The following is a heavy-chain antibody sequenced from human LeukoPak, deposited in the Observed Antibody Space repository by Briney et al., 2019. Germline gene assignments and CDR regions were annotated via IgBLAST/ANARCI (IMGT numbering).Heavy chain of an antibody. J-gene: IGHJ4*02. CDR3: ASQAGDYVWGSYRPHYFDY. CDR1: GGSISSYY. D-gene: IGHD3-16*02. V-gene: IGHV4-39*01. CDR2: IYYSGST. Sequence: SETLSLTCTVSGGSISSYYWGWIRQPPGKGLEWIGSIYYSGSTYYNPSLKSRVTISVDTSKNQFSLKLSSVTAADTAVYYCASQAGDYVWGSYRPHYFDYWGQGTLVTVSS.